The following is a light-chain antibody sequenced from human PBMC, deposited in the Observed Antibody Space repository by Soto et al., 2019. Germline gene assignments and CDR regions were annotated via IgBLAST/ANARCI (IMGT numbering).Light chain of an antibody. CDR1: QSITSY. Sequence: EIVLTQSPAILSLSIGERVTLSCRASQSITSYLAWYQQKPGQAPRLLIYDASNRATGIPARFSGSGSGTDFTLTISSLEPEDFAVYYCQQRSNWPLTFGRGTKVDIK. J-gene: IGKJ4*02. CDR2: DAS. V-gene: IGKV3-11*01. CDR3: QQRSNWPLT.